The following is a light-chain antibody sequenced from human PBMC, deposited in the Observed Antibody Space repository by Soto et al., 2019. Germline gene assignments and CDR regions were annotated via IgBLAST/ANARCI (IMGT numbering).Light chain of an antibody. Sequence: EVVLTQSPDTLSLPTGDRATLSCRASQSISSYLAWYQQKPGQAPRLLIYDASSRATGIPARFSGSGSGTDFTLTISSLEPEDFAVYYCQQLTDWPPQWSFGQGTKVDNK. CDR2: DAS. J-gene: IGKJ1*01. CDR1: QSISSY. CDR3: QQLTDWPPQWS. V-gene: IGKV3-11*01.